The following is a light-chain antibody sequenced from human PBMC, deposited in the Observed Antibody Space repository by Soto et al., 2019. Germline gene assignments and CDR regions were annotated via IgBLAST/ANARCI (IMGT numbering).Light chain of an antibody. CDR1: QSVSTNY. CDR2: GAS. Sequence: EIVLTQSPGTLSLSPGDRATLSCRASQSVSTNYLAWYQQKLGQAPRLLIYGASSRATGIPDRFSGNGSGTHFTLTIRRLEPEDFAVYYCHQYGSTPFTFGPGTKVDIK. CDR3: HQYGSTPFT. J-gene: IGKJ3*01. V-gene: IGKV3-20*01.